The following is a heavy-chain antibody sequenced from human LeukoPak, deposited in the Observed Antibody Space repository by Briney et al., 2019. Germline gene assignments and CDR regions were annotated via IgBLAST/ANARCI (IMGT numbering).Heavy chain of an antibody. D-gene: IGHD3-3*01. CDR2: IRYDGSNK. J-gene: IGHJ4*02. CDR3: AKGGAYYDFWGCYLFDD. CDR1: GLPFSRYG. V-gene: IGHV3-30*02. Sequence: GGSLSLFCAASGLPFSRYGMHWVRRAPGKGREWGAFIRYDGSNKLYADSVQGRFTMARDNSKNTLYLQMSSLRAEDTAVYYCAKGGAYYDFWGCYLFDDWGQGTLVTVSS.